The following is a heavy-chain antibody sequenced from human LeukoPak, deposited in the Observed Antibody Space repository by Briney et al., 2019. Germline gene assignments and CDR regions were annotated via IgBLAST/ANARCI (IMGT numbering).Heavy chain of an antibody. CDR3: AKDLSSSSVYYMDV. CDR1: GFTFSSYE. V-gene: IGHV3-48*03. J-gene: IGHJ6*03. CDR2: ISSSGSTI. Sequence: GGSLRLSCAASGFTFSSYEMNWVRQAPGKGLEWVSYISSSGSTIYYADSVKGRFTISRDNAKNSLYLQMNCLRVEDTAVYYCAKDLSSSSVYYMDVWGKGTTVTVSS. D-gene: IGHD6-6*01.